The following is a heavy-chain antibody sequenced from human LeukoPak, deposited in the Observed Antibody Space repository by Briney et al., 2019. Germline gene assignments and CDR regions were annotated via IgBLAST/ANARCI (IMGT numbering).Heavy chain of an antibody. CDR2: ISAYTGNS. D-gene: IGHD1-1*01. CDR1: GYTFSIYG. Sequence: ASVKVSCKASGYTFSIYGITWVRQAPGQGLEWMGWISAYTGNSNYAQKFQDRVTMTTDTSTSTAYMELRSLRSDDTAVYYCARDQEFGQLEHWFDPWGQGTLVTVSS. V-gene: IGHV1-18*01. CDR3: ARDQEFGQLEHWFDP. J-gene: IGHJ5*02.